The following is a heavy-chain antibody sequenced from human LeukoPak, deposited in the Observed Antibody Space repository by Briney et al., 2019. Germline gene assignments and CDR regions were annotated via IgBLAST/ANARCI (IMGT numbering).Heavy chain of an antibody. D-gene: IGHD1-26*01. CDR3: ARDRGGTYPALDY. V-gene: IGHV1-2*02. J-gene: IGHJ4*02. Sequence: ASVKVSCKASGYFFNDYYMHWVRQAPGQGLEWMGWINPNNDDTKYAQRFQDRVTMTRDTSIGTAYMELSRLRSDDTAVYYCARDRGGTYPALDYWGQGALVTVSS. CDR1: GYFFNDYY. CDR2: INPNNDDT.